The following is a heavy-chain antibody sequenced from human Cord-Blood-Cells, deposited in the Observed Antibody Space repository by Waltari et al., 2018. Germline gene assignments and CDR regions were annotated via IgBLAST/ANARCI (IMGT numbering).Heavy chain of an antibody. V-gene: IGHV3-49*05. CDR1: GFTFGDYA. CDR2: IRSKAYGGTT. CDR3: TRVFYGSGSYYNVDY. J-gene: IGHJ4*02. Sequence: EVQLVESGGGLVKPGRSLRLSCTASGFTFGDYAMSWFRQAPGKGLEWVGYIRSKAYGGTTEYAASVKGRFTISRDDSKSIAYLQMNSLKTEDTAVYYCTRVFYGSGSYYNVDYWGQRTLVTVSS. D-gene: IGHD3-10*01.